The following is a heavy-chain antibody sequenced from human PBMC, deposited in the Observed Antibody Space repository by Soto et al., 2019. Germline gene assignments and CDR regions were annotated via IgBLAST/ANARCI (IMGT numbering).Heavy chain of an antibody. V-gene: IGHV4-39*01. D-gene: IGHD2-2*01. Sequence: SETLSLTCTVSGGSISSSSYYWGWIRQPPGKGLEWIGSIYYSGSTYYNPSLKSRVTISVDTSKNQFFLKLSSVTAADTAVYYCARGPGYCSSTSCHGDWFDPWGQGTLVTVSS. CDR3: ARGPGYCSSTSCHGDWFDP. J-gene: IGHJ5*02. CDR2: IYYSGST. CDR1: GGSISSSSYY.